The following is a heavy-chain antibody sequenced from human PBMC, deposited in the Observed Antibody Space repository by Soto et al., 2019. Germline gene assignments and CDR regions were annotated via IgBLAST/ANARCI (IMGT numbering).Heavy chain of an antibody. CDR2: IFPGGTT. J-gene: IGHJ4*02. D-gene: IGHD6-13*01. CDR1: AGSLGGGTYS. V-gene: IGHV4-30-2*01. Sequence: SESRSLTCGVSAGSLGGGTYSWNWIRQQPVKGLEWICFIFPGGTTYYNPSLKSRVTISIDVSKNQFSLSLRSLTAADTAVYNRERSRDFRYWSQGTLGTVSS. CDR3: ERSRDFRY.